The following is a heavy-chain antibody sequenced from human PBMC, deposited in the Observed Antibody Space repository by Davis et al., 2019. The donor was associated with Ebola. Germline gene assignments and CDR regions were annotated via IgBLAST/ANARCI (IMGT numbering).Heavy chain of an antibody. D-gene: IGHD4-11*01. CDR3: ARRQLDDYSNSYYYYGMDV. Sequence: ASVKVSCKASGYTFTSYYMHWVRQAPGQGLEWMGIINPSGGSTSYAQKFQGRVTMTRDTSTSTVYMELSSLRSEDTAVYYCARRQLDDYSNSYYYYGMDVWGQGTTVTVSS. V-gene: IGHV1-46*01. J-gene: IGHJ6*02. CDR2: INPSGGST. CDR1: GYTFTSYY.